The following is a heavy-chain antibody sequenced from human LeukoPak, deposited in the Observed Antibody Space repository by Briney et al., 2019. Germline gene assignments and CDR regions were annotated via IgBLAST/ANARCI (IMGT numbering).Heavy chain of an antibody. Sequence: SETLSLTCAVYGGSFSGYYWSWIRQPPGKGLEWIGEINHSGSTNYNPSLKSRVTISVDTSKNQFSLKLSSVTAADTAVYYCARPLAYARGHFDYWGQGTLVTVSS. J-gene: IGHJ4*02. CDR3: ARPLAYARGHFDY. CDR1: GGSFSGYY. CDR2: INHSGST. V-gene: IGHV4-34*01. D-gene: IGHD2-21*01.